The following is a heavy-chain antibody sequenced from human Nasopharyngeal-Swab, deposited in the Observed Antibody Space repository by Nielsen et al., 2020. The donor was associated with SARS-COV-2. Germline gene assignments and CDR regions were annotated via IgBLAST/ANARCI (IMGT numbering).Heavy chain of an antibody. J-gene: IGHJ5*02. CDR3: ARDIQWYSSSWYQPAGWFDP. V-gene: IGHV4-59*01. D-gene: IGHD6-13*01. CDR2: IYYSGST. Sequence: WIRQPPGKGLEWIGYIYYSGSTNYNPSLKSRVTISVDTSKNQFSLKLSSVTAADTAVYYCARDIQWYSSSWYQPAGWFDPWGQGTLVTVPQ.